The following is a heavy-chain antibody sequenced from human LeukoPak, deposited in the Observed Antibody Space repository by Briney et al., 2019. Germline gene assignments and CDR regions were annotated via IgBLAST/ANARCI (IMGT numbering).Heavy chain of an antibody. D-gene: IGHD4/OR15-4a*01. V-gene: IGHV3-7*01. CDR3: ARDFGPNSIDY. CDR2: LNRDGSEA. Sequence: GGSLRLSCTASGFTFCTYWMSWLRQTPEKGLEWVANLNRDGSEAYYLDSVKGRFTISRDNAKNSVYLQMNSLRADDKAVYYCARDFGPNSIDYWGQGTLVTVS. CDR1: GFTFCTYW. J-gene: IGHJ4*02.